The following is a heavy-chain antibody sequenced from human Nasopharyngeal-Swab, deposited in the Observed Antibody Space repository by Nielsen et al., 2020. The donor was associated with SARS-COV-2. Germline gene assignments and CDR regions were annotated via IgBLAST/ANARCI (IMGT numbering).Heavy chain of an antibody. CDR2: IYSGGST. CDR1: GFTVSSNY. Sequence: GGSLRLSCAASGFTVSSNYMSWVRQAPGKGLEWVSVIYSGGSTYYADSVKGRFTISRHNSKNTLHLQMNSLRAEDTAVYYCARDYCSGGSCYCCSFDYWGQGTLVTVSS. J-gene: IGHJ4*02. CDR3: ARDYCSGGSCYCCSFDY. V-gene: IGHV3-53*04. D-gene: IGHD2-15*01.